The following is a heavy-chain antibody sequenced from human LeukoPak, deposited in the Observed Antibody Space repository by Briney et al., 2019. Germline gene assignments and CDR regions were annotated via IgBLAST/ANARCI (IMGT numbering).Heavy chain of an antibody. V-gene: IGHV4-59*01. CDR2: IYYRGST. J-gene: IGHJ4*02. Sequence: SETLSLTCTVSGGSISSYYRSWIRQPPGKGLEWNGSIYYRGSTNYYASLKSRGTISVDTSKTHLSLKLSSVTAADTPVYYCARVTVGTAMVYYFDYWAQGTLVTVSS. CDR3: ARVTVGTAMVYYFDY. CDR1: GGSISSYY. D-gene: IGHD5-18*01.